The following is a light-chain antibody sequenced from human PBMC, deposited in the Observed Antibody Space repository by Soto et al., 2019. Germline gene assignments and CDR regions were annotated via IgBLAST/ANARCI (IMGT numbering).Light chain of an antibody. V-gene: IGLV2-14*01. Sequence: QSGLTLPASVSGSPGQSIAIACTGTTSDVGGYSFVSWYQLHPGKAPKLMIYEVSNRPSGVSNRFTGSKSGNTASLTISGLQAEDESDYYCSSYTTSGTRVFGTGTKVTVL. CDR2: EVS. CDR3: SSYTTSGTRV. J-gene: IGLJ1*01. CDR1: TSDVGGYSF.